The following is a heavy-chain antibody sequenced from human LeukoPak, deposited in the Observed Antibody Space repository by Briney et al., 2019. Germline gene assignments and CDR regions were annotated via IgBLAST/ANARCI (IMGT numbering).Heavy chain of an antibody. J-gene: IGHJ3*02. CDR3: ARVGLDPEGYAFDI. D-gene: IGHD5-18*01. CDR1: GGSISSYY. V-gene: IGHV4-59*01. Sequence: PSETLSLTCTVSGGSISSYYWSWIRQPPGKGLEWLGYIYYSGSTNYNPSLKSRVTISVDTSKNQFSLKLSSVTAADTAVYYCARVGLDPEGYAFDIWGQGTMVTVSS. CDR2: IYYSGST.